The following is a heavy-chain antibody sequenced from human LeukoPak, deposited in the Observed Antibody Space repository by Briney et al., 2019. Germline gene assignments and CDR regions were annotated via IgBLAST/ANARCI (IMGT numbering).Heavy chain of an antibody. V-gene: IGHV6-1*01. Sequence: SQTLSLTCAISGDSVSSNSAAWNWIRQSPSRGLEWLGRTYYRSKWYNDYAVSVKSRITINPDTSKNQFSLQLNSVTPEDTAVYYCARDSDANVWSGSLMVYYYYGMDVWGQGTTVTVSS. CDR1: GDSVSSNSAA. CDR2: TYYRSKWYN. D-gene: IGHD3-3*01. J-gene: IGHJ6*02. CDR3: ARDSDANVWSGSLMVYYYYGMDV.